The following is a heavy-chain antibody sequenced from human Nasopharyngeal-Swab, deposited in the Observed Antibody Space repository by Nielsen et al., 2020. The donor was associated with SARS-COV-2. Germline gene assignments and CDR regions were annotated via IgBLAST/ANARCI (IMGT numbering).Heavy chain of an antibody. Sequence: SQTLSLTCTVFGGSISSGGYYWSRIRQHPGKGLEWIGYIYYSGSTYYNPSLKSRVTITVDTSKNQFSLKLSSVTAADTAVYYCARDGRYCSGGSCYHAAFDIWGQGTMVTVSS. D-gene: IGHD2-15*01. J-gene: IGHJ3*02. CDR3: ARDGRYCSGGSCYHAAFDI. CDR1: GGSISSGGYY. V-gene: IGHV4-31*03. CDR2: IYYSGST.